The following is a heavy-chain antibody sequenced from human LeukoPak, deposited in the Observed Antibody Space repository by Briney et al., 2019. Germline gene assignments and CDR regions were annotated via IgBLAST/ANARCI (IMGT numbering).Heavy chain of an antibody. CDR3: ARDKSVGAPRSNFDY. CDR1: GYTFTGYY. D-gene: IGHD1-26*01. Sequence: ASVKVSCKASGYTFTGYYMHWVRQAPGQGLEWMGWINPNSGGTNYAQKFQGGVTMTRDASTSTVYMELSSLRSEDTAVYYCARDKSVGAPRSNFDYWGQGTLVTVSS. CDR2: INPNSGGT. J-gene: IGHJ4*02. V-gene: IGHV1-2*02.